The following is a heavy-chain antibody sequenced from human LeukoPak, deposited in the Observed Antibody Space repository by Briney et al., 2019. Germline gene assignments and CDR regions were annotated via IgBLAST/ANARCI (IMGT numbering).Heavy chain of an antibody. J-gene: IGHJ5*02. D-gene: IGHD3-10*01. V-gene: IGHV3-23*01. CDR3: AKEQTYYYGSGSHNWFDP. CDR1: GFTFSTYA. Sequence: PGGSLRLSCTASGFTFSTYAMSWVCQAPGKGLEWVSAISGSGGSTYYADSVKGRFTISRDNSKNTLYLQMNSLRAEDTAVHTCAKEQTYYYGSGSHNWFDPWGQGTLVTVSS. CDR2: ISGSGGST.